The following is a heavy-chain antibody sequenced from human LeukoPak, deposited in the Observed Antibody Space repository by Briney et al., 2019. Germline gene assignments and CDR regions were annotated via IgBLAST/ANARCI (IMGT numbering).Heavy chain of an antibody. J-gene: IGHJ4*02. V-gene: IGHV4-39*01. D-gene: IGHD6-13*01. CDR2: IYYSGST. Sequence: TSETLSLTCTVSGGSISSSSYYWGWIRQPPGKGLEWIGSIYYSGSTYYNPSLKSRVTISVDTSKNQFSLKLSSVTAADTAVYYCARQSWSSWVYFDYWGQGTLVTVSS. CDR1: GGSISSSSYY. CDR3: ARQSWSSWVYFDY.